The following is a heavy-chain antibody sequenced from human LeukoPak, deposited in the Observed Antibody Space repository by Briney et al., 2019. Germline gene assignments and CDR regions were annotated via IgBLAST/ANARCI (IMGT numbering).Heavy chain of an antibody. J-gene: IGHJ5*02. CDR3: ARQSDTNGPGS. V-gene: IGHV4-34*01. CDR1: GFTFSDYY. Sequence: PGGSLRLSCAASGFTFSDYYMSWIRQPPGKGLEWIGEIYHSGSTNYNPSLKSRVTISVDKSKNQFSLKVSSVTAADTAVYYCARQSDTNGPGSWGQGTLVTVSS. D-gene: IGHD2-8*01. CDR2: IYHSGST.